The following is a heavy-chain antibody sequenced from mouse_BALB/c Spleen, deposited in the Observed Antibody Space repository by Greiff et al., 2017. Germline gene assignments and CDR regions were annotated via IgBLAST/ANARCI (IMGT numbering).Heavy chain of an antibody. J-gene: IGHJ2*01. D-gene: IGHD1-1*01. CDR2: ISSGSSTI. Sequence: EVQLVESGGGLVQPGGSRKLSCAASGFTFSSFGMHWVRQAPEKGLEWVAYISSGSSTIYYADTVKGRYTISRDNPKNTLFLQMTSLRSEDTAMYYCARQDYYGSSYDYWGQGTTLTVSS. V-gene: IGHV5-17*02. CDR1: GFTFSSFG. CDR3: ARQDYYGSSYDY.